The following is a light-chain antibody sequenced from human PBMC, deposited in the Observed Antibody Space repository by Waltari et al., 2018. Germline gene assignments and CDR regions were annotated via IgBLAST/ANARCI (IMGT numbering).Light chain of an antibody. CDR1: SSDVGGYKF. CDR2: EVN. J-gene: IGLJ1*01. Sequence: QSALTQPPPASGPPGQSVTISSTGTSSDVGGYKFVSCYQQHPGRAPNLMIYEVNQRPSGVPDLFSGSKSGNTASLTVSGLQAGDEADYYCSSYAGSNNLVFGTGTKVTVL. V-gene: IGLV2-8*01. CDR3: SSYAGSNNLV.